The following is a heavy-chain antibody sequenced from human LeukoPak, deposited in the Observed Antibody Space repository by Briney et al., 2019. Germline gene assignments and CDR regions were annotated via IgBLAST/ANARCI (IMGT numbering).Heavy chain of an antibody. Sequence: SETLSLTCTVSGGSISSYYWSWIRQPPGKGLEWIGYIYYSGSTNYNPSLKSRVTISVDTSKNQFSLKLSSVSAADTAVYYCARLADSSSFDYWGQGTLVTVSS. CDR1: GGSISSYY. CDR3: ARLADSSSFDY. D-gene: IGHD6-13*01. CDR2: IYYSGST. J-gene: IGHJ4*02. V-gene: IGHV4-59*08.